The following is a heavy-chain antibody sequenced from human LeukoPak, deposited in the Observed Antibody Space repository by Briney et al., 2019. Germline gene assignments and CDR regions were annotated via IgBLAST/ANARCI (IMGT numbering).Heavy chain of an antibody. CDR1: GFTLSDHF. CDR2: SRKKANNYTT. J-gene: IGHJ6*03. Sequence: GGSLRLSCAASGFTLSDHFMEWVRQAPRKRLEWVGRSRKKANNYTTEYPTSVKGRFAISSDDSKDSLYLQTNSLKTEDTAVYYCVREQSWLWYYYMDVWGKGTTITVSS. V-gene: IGHV3-72*01. CDR3: VREQSWLWYYYMDV. D-gene: IGHD2-21*01.